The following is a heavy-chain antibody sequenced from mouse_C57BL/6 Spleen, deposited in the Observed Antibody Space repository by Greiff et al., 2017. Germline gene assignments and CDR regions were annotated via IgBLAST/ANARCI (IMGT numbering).Heavy chain of an antibody. Sequence: EVKLMESGPELVKPGASVKISCKASGYSFTGYYMNWVKQSPEKSLEWIGEINPSTGGTTYNQKFKAKATLTVDKSSSTAYMQLKSLTSEDSAVYYCASGDWFAYWGQGTLVTVSA. V-gene: IGHV1-42*01. CDR3: ASGDWFAY. CDR1: GYSFTGYY. CDR2: INPSTGGT. J-gene: IGHJ3*01.